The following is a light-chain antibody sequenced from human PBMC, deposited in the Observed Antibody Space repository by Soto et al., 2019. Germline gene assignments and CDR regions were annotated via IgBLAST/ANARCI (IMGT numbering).Light chain of an antibody. V-gene: IGLV2-8*01. CDR3: SSYAGSNNLV. CDR1: SSDICGYDY. Sequence: QSALTQTPSASGSPGQSVTISCTGTSSDICGYDYVSWYQHHPGKAPKLIIYEVNKRPAGVPDRFSGYKSGNTASLTVSGLQAEDEADYYCSSYAGSNNLVFSGGTKVTVL. J-gene: IGLJ3*02. CDR2: EVN.